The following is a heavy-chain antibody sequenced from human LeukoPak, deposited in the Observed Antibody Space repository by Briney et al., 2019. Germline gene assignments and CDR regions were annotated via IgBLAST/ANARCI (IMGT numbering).Heavy chain of an antibody. Sequence: PSETLSLTCNVSGASMSSNYWSWIRQPPGKGLEWIGYIYHSGNTNYTPSLRSRVTISVEKSKKQFSLRLTSVTAADTAVYYCASTDWNYAQWGRGILVTVSS. CDR3: ASTDWNYAQ. CDR1: GASMSSNY. V-gene: IGHV4-4*09. J-gene: IGHJ4*02. D-gene: IGHD1-7*01. CDR2: IYHSGNT.